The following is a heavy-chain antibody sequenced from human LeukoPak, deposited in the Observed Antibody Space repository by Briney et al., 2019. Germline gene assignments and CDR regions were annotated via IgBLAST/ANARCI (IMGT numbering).Heavy chain of an antibody. D-gene: IGHD1-1*01. J-gene: IGHJ3*02. V-gene: IGHV1-8*01. Sequence: ASVKVSCKASGYTFTSYDINWVRQASGQGLEWMGWMNPNSGNTGYAQKFQGRVTMTRNTSISTAYTELSSLRSEDTAVYYCARGSYLEDAFDIWGQGTMVTVSS. CDR1: GYTFTSYD. CDR3: ARGSYLEDAFDI. CDR2: MNPNSGNT.